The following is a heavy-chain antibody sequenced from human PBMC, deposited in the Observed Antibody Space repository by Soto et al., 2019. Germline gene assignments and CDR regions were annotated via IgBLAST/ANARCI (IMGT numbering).Heavy chain of an antibody. CDR3: ATSYGSGYRAFDS. D-gene: IGHD3-10*01. J-gene: IGHJ4*02. Sequence: QVQLVQSGADVQRPGSSVRVSCKASGDTFNFYSINWVRQAPGLGLQWMGRISPILSMSNYAPRFQGRVTMTADKSTSTAYMELSSLRSEDTAIYYCATSYGSGYRAFDSWGQGALVTVSS. CDR1: GDTFNFYS. V-gene: IGHV1-69*02. CDR2: ISPILSMS.